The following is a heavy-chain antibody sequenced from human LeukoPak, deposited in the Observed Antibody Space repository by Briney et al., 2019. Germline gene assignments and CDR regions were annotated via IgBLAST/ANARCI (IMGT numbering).Heavy chain of an antibody. CDR3: AKDRIPAAIVVGWFDP. V-gene: IGHV3-23*01. CDR1: GFTFSSYA. J-gene: IGHJ5*02. Sequence: SGGSLRLSCAASGFTFSSYAMSWVRQAPGKGLEWVSAISGSGGSTYYADSVKGRFTISRDNSKNTLYLQMNGLRAEDTAVYYCAKDRIPAAIVVGWFDPWGQGTLVTVSS. D-gene: IGHD2-2*01. CDR2: ISGSGGST.